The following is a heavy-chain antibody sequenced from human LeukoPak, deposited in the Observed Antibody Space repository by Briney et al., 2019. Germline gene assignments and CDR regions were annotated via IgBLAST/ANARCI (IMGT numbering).Heavy chain of an antibody. Sequence: GRSLRLSCAATGFTFNNYAMHWVRQAPGKGLEWVSGISWNSGTIGYADSVKGRFTISRDNAKNSLYLQMNSLRAEDTAVYYCARDHVKWLRFGSPYNWFDPWGQGTLVTVSS. J-gene: IGHJ5*02. CDR2: ISWNSGTI. V-gene: IGHV3-9*01. D-gene: IGHD5-12*01. CDR3: ARDHVKWLRFGSPYNWFDP. CDR1: GFTFNNYA.